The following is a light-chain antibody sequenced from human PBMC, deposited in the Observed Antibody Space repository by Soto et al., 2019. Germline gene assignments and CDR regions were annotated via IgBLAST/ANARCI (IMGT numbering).Light chain of an antibody. J-gene: IGLJ2*01. CDR1: SSNIGDNY. CDR3: VTWDISLSVGGV. V-gene: IGLV1-51*02. CDR2: ENN. Sequence: QSVLTQPPSVSAAPGQKVTISCSGTSSNIGDNYVSWYQQLPGAAPRLLMYENNKRLSGTPDRFSGSKPGTSATLDITGLQTGDEADYYCVTWDISLSVGGVFGGGTKLTVL.